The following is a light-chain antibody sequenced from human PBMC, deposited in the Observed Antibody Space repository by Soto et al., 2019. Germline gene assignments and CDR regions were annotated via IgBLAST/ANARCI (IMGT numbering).Light chain of an antibody. CDR1: SSDVGAYTY. CDR2: DVT. CDR3: CSYAGGYTHV. J-gene: IGLJ1*01. V-gene: IGLV2-11*01. Sequence: QSALTQPRSVSGSPGQSVTISCTGTSSDVGAYTYVSWFQQHPGKAPKLIIYDVTKRPSGVPHHFSGSKYGNTASLTISGLQAEDEADYYCCSYAGGYTHVFGTGTKVTVL.